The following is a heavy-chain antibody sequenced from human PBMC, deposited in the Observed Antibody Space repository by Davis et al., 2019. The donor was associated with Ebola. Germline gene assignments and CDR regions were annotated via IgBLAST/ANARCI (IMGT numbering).Heavy chain of an antibody. D-gene: IGHD6-19*01. CDR3: AKDRQWLVGYGMDV. CDR1: GFTFSGSA. CDR2: ISYDGSNK. Sequence: GESLKISCAASGFTFSGSAMHWVRQAPGKGLEWVAVISYDGSNKYYADSVKGRFTISRHNSKNTLYLQMNSLRAEDTAVYYCAKDRQWLVGYGMDVWGQGTTVTVSS. J-gene: IGHJ6*02. V-gene: IGHV3-30*04.